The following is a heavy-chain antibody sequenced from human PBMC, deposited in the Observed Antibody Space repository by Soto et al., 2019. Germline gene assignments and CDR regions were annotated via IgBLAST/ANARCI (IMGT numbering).Heavy chain of an antibody. CDR3: ARARYQLLHPYYYGMDV. V-gene: IGHV4-34*01. CDR2: INHSGST. Sequence: SETLSLTCAVYCGSFSGYYWSWIRQPPGKGLEWIGEINHSGSTNYNPSLKSRVTISVDTSRNQFSLKLSSVTAADSAVYFCARARYQLLHPYYYGMDVWGQGTTVTVSS. CDR1: CGSFSGYY. D-gene: IGHD2-2*01. J-gene: IGHJ6*02.